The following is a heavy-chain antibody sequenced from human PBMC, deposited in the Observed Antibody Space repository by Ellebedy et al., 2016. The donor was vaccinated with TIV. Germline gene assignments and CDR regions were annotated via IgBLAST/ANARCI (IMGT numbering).Heavy chain of an antibody. V-gene: IGHV4-31*03. CDR1: GGSISSCTYY. CDR3: ARSRGDYFPDY. CDR2: IYFSGTT. J-gene: IGHJ4*02. Sequence: LRLSXTVSGGSISSCTYYWSWTRQHPGKGLEWIGNIYFSGTTYYHPSLKSRVTISVDTSKNQFSLTLSSVTAADTAVYYCARSRGDYFPDYWGQGTLVTVSS. D-gene: IGHD2/OR15-2a*01.